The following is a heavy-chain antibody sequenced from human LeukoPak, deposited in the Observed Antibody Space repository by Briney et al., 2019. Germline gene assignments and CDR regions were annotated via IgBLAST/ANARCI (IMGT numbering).Heavy chain of an antibody. CDR3: ARAGPRLGGYDY. Sequence: SETLSLTCTVSGGSISSYYWSWIRQPPGKGLEWIGHIYYSGSTNYNPSLKSRVTISVDTSKNQFSLKLSSVTAADTAVYYCARAGPRLGGYDYWGQGTLVTVSS. D-gene: IGHD3-16*01. CDR2: IYYSGST. V-gene: IGHV4-59*01. CDR1: GGSISSYY. J-gene: IGHJ4*02.